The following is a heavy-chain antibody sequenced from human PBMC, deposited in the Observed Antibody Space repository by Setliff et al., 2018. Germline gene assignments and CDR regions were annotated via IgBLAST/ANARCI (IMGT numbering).Heavy chain of an antibody. CDR3: ARTGTYRYFDY. J-gene: IGHJ4*02. D-gene: IGHD1-1*01. CDR2: IYYRGDT. CDR1: GFSINSGTHF. V-gene: IGHV4-39*01. Sequence: SETLSLTCTVSGFSINSGTHFWGWIRQPPGKGLEWIGRIYYRGDTYYNASLKSRLTLSVDTSKNQVSLNLRSVTAADTAVYYCARTGTYRYFDYWGQGTQVTVSS.